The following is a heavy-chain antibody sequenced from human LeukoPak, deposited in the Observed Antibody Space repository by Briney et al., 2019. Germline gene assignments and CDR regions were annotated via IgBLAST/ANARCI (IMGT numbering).Heavy chain of an antibody. Sequence: GGSLRLSCAASGFTFSSYAMSWVRQAPGKGLEWVSAISGSGSSTYYADSVEGRFTISRDNSKNTLYLQMNSLRAEDTAVYYCAKPSLIVGATVGFDYWGQGTLVTVSS. V-gene: IGHV3-23*01. CDR3: AKPSLIVGATVGFDY. J-gene: IGHJ4*02. CDR2: ISGSGSST. CDR1: GFTFSSYA. D-gene: IGHD1-26*01.